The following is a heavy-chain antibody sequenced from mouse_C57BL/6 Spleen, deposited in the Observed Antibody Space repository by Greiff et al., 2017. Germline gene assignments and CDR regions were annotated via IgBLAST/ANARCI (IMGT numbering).Heavy chain of an antibody. Sequence: VQLQESGAELVKPGASVKLSCKASGYTFTEYTIHWVKQRSGQGLEWIGWFYPGSGSIKYNEKFKDKATLTADQSSSTVYMELSRLTSEDSAVYFCARHEIDYGSSWNFAMDYWGQGTSVTVSS. CDR2: FYPGSGSI. V-gene: IGHV1-62-2*01. J-gene: IGHJ4*01. D-gene: IGHD1-1*01. CDR3: ARHEIDYGSSWNFAMDY. CDR1: GYTFTEYT.